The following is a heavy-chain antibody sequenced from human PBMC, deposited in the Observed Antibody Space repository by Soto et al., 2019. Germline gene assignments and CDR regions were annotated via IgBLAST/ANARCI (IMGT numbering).Heavy chain of an antibody. D-gene: IGHD6-13*01. V-gene: IGHV4-59*13. J-gene: IGHJ4*02. CDR2: IYYSGST. CDR1: DDSIINYY. Sequence: SVTLSHTCTVSDDSIINYYGSWIRQPPGKELEWIGYIYYSGSTNYNPSLKSRVTISADTSKNQFSLKLRSVTAADTAVYYCARGAIAAQAFDSWGQGYLVTVSS. CDR3: ARGAIAAQAFDS.